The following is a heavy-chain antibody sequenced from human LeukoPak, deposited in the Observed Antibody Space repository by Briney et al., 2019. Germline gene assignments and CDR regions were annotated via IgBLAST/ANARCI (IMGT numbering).Heavy chain of an antibody. V-gene: IGHV3-30-3*01. J-gene: IGHJ5*02. CDR2: ISYDGSNK. CDR1: GFTFSSYA. Sequence: GGSLRLSCAASGFTFSSYAMHWVRQAPGKGLEWVAVISYDGSNKYYADSVKGRFTISRDNSKNTLYLQMNSLRAEDTAVYYCASQPCSSTSCQNWFDPWGQGTLVTVSS. CDR3: ASQPCSSTSCQNWFDP. D-gene: IGHD2-2*01.